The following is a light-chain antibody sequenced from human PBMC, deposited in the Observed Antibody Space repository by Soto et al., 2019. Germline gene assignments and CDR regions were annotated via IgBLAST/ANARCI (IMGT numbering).Light chain of an antibody. CDR3: QVWDSSSDHVV. V-gene: IGLV3-21*04. CDR1: NIGSKS. J-gene: IGLJ2*01. CDR2: YDS. Sequence: SYELTQPPSVSVAPGKTARMTCGGNNIGSKSVDWYQQKPGQAPVLGIYYDSDRPSGIPERFSGANSGNTATLTISRVEAGDEADYYCQVWDSSSDHVVFGGGTKLTVL.